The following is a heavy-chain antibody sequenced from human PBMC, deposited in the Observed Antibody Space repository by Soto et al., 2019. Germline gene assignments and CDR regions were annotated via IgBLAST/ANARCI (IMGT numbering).Heavy chain of an antibody. V-gene: IGHV3-23*01. CDR2: ISGSGGST. J-gene: IGHJ4*02. CDR1: GFTLSSYV. D-gene: IGHD4-17*01. CDR3: ASPTTVIYFDY. Sequence: EVQLLESGGGLVQPGGSLRLSCAASGFTLSSYVMSWVRQAPGKGLEWVSAISGSGGSTYYADSVKGRFTISRDNSKNTLYLQMNSLRAEDKAVYDGASPTTVIYFDYWGQGTLVTVSS.